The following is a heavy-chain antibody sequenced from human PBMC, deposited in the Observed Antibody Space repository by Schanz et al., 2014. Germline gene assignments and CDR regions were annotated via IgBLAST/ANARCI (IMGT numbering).Heavy chain of an antibody. CDR2: ISGSGVTT. CDR1: GFTFSSFS. J-gene: IGHJ3*01. Sequence: QLVESGGGLVQPGGSLRLSCEASGFTFSSFSMNWVRQAPGKGLEWVSVISGSGVTTYYADSVTGRFTIFRDNSKDTLYLQMNSLRDEDTAIYYCAKGQQRRGTQADDAFYVWGQGTVVTVS. D-gene: IGHD3-10*01. V-gene: IGHV3-23*04. CDR3: AKGQQRRGTQADDAFYV.